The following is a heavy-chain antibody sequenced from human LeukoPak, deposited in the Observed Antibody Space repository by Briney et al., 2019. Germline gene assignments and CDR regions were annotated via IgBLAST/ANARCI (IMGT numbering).Heavy chain of an antibody. V-gene: IGHV3-74*01. CDR1: GFTFSGSA. CDR3: TRAITYFYGSVTYDWFDS. CDR2: IKSDGST. D-gene: IGHD3-10*01. J-gene: IGHJ5*01. Sequence: PGGSLRLSCAASGFTFSGSAMHWVRQTPGKGLMWVARIKSDGSTIYADSVQGRFTISRDNAKNTVYLQMNSLRVDDTAIYYCTRAITYFYGSVTYDWFDSWGQGTRVTVSS.